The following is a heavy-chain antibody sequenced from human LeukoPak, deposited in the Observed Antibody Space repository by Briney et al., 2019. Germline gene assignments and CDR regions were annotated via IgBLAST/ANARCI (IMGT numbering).Heavy chain of an antibody. CDR3: ASLRPRQQLVVDH. J-gene: IGHJ4*02. CDR2: ISGSGSTM. CDR1: GFTFSSYE. D-gene: IGHD6-13*01. Sequence: GGSLRLSCAASGFTFSSYEMNWVRQAPGKGLEGISYISGSGSTMYYADSVKGRFTISRDNAKSSLYLQMNSLRTEDTAVYYRASLRPRQQLVVDHWGQGTLVTVSS. V-gene: IGHV3-48*03.